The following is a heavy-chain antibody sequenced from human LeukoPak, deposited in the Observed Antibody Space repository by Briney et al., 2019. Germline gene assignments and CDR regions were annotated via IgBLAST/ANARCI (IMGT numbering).Heavy chain of an antibody. J-gene: IGHJ6*03. CDR2: INHSGST. CDR3: ARVSWFPGTSYYFMDV. V-gene: IGHV4-34*01. D-gene: IGHD1-1*01. Sequence: PSETLSLTCTVSGDSISNYYWSWIRQPPGKGLEWIGEINHSGSTNCNPSLKSRVTISVDTSKNQFSLKLNSVTAADTAVYYCARVSWFPGTSYYFMDVWGKGTTVTVSS. CDR1: GDSISNYY.